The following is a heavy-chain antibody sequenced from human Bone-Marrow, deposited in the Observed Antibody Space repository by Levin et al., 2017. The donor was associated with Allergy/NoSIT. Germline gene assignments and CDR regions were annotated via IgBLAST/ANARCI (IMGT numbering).Heavy chain of an antibody. CDR3: ARFTGYDFDY. V-gene: IGHV4-31*03. Sequence: SCTVSGGSISGGGYYWSWIRQHPGKGLEWIGYIYYSGNTYYNPSLKSRVIISVVTSKNQLSLKLTSVTVAATAVYYCARFTGYDFDYWGQGTLVTVSS. CDR2: IYYSGNT. J-gene: IGHJ4*02. CDR1: GGSISGGGYY. D-gene: IGHD5-12*01.